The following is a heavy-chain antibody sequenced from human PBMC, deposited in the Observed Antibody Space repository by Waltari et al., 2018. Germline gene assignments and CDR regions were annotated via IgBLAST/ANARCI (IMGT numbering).Heavy chain of an antibody. CDR2: IIAYTSNT. Sequence: QVQLVQSGAEVKKPGASVKVSCKASGYNFTSYGISWVRQAPGQGLEWMGWIIAYTSNTNYAQKLQGRLTMTTDTSTSSADMELRSLRSADTAVYYCASGYGYSSYYGMDVWGQGTTVTVSS. V-gene: IGHV1-18*01. D-gene: IGHD4-17*01. CDR3: ASGYGYSSYYGMDV. J-gene: IGHJ6*02. CDR1: GYNFTSYG.